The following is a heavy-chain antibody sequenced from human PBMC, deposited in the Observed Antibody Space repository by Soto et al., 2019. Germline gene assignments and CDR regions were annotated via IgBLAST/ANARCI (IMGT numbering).Heavy chain of an antibody. Sequence: QVQLQESGPGLVKPSGTLSLTCAVSGGSISSSNWWSWVREPPGEGLEWIGELYHSGSTHYNPSLKSRATISVDKSKNQFSLKLSSLTAADTAVNYCAREPGVGAGRRGYNWFDPWGQGTLVTVSS. V-gene: IGHV4-4*02. CDR1: GGSISSSNW. J-gene: IGHJ5*02. CDR3: AREPGVGAGRRGYNWFDP. D-gene: IGHD1-1*01. CDR2: LYHSGST.